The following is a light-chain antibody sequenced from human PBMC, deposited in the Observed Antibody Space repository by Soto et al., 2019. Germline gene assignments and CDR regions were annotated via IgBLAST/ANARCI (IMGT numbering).Light chain of an antibody. CDR1: SGSIANNY. V-gene: IGLV6-57*04. CDR3: QSYDGSTVI. J-gene: IGLJ2*01. CDR2: EGN. Sequence: NFMLTQPHSVSESPGKTVTISCTRSSGSIANNYVQSYQQRPGSAPTTLIYEGNQRPSGVPDRFSGSTDGSSNSASLTISGLQTEDEADYYCQSYDGSTVIFGGGTKVTVL.